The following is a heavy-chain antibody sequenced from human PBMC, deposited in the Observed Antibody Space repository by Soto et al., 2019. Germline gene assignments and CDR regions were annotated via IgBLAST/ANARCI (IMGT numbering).Heavy chain of an antibody. Sequence: QVQLHESGPGLVKPSATLSLTCTVSGDSISSTYWSWIRQPAGRGLEWIGRIYSSGSNNYNPSLESRVTMSVDTSKNQFSLTLRSVTAADTAVYFCARGYESGYTFGHDLWGQETLVTVSS. V-gene: IGHV4-4*07. CDR3: ARGYESGYTFGHDL. CDR2: IYSSGSN. J-gene: IGHJ5*02. CDR1: GDSISSTY. D-gene: IGHD3-22*01.